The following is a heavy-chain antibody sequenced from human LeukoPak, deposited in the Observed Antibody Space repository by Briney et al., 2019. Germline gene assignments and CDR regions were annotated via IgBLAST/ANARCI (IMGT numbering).Heavy chain of an antibody. V-gene: IGHV4-38-2*02. CDR3: ARTEPGGMANR. D-gene: IGHD6-13*01. CDR2: VYHSGST. CDR1: GYSISSGYY. Sequence: SETLSLTCTVSGYSISSGYYWGWTRQPPGKGLEWIGSVYHSGSTYYNPSLKSRLTISVDTSKNQFSLNLRSVTAPDTAVYYCARTEPGGMANRWGQGTLVTVSS. J-gene: IGHJ4*02.